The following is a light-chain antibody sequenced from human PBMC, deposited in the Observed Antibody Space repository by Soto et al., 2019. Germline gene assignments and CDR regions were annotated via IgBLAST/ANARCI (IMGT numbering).Light chain of an antibody. Sequence: QSALTQPASVSGSPGQSITISCTGTSSDVGGYNYVSWYQQHPGKAPKLMIYAVSNRPSGVSNRFSGSKSGNTATLTISGLQAEDEADYYCNSHTSGDFRVFGTGTKVTVL. J-gene: IGLJ1*01. CDR3: NSHTSGDFRV. V-gene: IGLV2-14*01. CDR2: AVS. CDR1: SSDVGGYNY.